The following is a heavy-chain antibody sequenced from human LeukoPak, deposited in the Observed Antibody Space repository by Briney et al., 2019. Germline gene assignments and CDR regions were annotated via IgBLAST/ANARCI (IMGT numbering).Heavy chain of an antibody. V-gene: IGHV4-59*01. Sequence: SETLSLTCIVSSGSISSYYCSWIRQPPGKGLEWIGYIYYSGSTNYNPSLKSRVTISVDTSKNQFSLKLSSVTAADTAVYYCTVRVGDYFDYWGQGTLVTVSS. J-gene: IGHJ4*02. CDR2: IYYSGST. CDR1: SGSISSYY. CDR3: TVRVGDYFDY. D-gene: IGHD3-16*01.